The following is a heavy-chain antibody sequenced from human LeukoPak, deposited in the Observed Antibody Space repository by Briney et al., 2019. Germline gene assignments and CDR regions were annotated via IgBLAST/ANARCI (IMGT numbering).Heavy chain of an antibody. J-gene: IGHJ4*02. CDR2: IYTSGST. CDR3: ARHSSGIAVAGTKFDY. D-gene: IGHD6-19*01. V-gene: IGHV4-4*07. Sequence: SETLSLTCTVSGGSISSYYWSWIRQPAGKGLEWIGRIYTSGSTNYNPSLKSRVTMSVDTSKNQFSLKLSSVTAADTALYYCARHSSGIAVAGTKFDYWGQGTLVTVSS. CDR1: GGSISSYY.